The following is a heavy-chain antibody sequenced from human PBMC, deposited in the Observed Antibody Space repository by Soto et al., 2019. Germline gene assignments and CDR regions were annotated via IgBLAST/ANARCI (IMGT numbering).Heavy chain of an antibody. CDR2: ISGGGDTT. V-gene: IGHV3-23*01. CDR1: GFTFNNYA. J-gene: IGHJ4*02. CDR3: AKGRGGSGSITPRVEF. D-gene: IGHD3-10*01. Sequence: GGSLRLSCAASGFTFNNYAMTWVRQAPGKGLEWVSAISGGGDTTSYADSVKGRFTVSRDGSKNTLYLQMSSLRAEDTALYYCAKGRGGSGSITPRVEFWGQGTLVTVSS.